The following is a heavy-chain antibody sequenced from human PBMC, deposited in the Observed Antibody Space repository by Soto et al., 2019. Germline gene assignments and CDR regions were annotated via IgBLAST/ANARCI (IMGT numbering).Heavy chain of an antibody. J-gene: IGHJ5*02. CDR1: GFTFSDYY. D-gene: IGHD3-10*01. CDR2: ISSSGSTI. CDR3: ARDLMMVRGVRNRWFDP. Sequence: GGSLRLSCAASGFTFSDYYMSWIRQAPGKGLEWVSYISSSGSTIYYADSVKGRFTISRDNAKNSLYLQMNSLRAEDTAVYYCARDLMMVRGVRNRWFDPWGQGTLVTVSS. V-gene: IGHV3-11*01.